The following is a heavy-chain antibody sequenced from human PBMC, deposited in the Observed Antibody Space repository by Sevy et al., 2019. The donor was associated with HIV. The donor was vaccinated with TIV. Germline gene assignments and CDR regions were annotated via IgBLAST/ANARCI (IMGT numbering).Heavy chain of an antibody. D-gene: IGHD4-17*01. CDR3: ARQDTGNWFDP. CDR2: IYKSGSS. V-gene: IGHV4-39*01. J-gene: IGHJ5*02. CDR1: SCSISGSAYY. Sequence: SETLSLTCIVSSCSISGSAYYWGWIRQPPGKGRVWIGSIYKSGSSYDNPSLRTRATLSVDTSKNQFSLKLSSVTAADTAVYFWARQDTGNWFDPWGQGTPVTVSS.